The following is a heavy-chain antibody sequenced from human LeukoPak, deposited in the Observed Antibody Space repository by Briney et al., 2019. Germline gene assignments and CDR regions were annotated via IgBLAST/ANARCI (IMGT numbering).Heavy chain of an antibody. V-gene: IGHV3-7*01. CDR2: IKQDGSEK. Sequence: GESLRLSCAASGFPFSTYWMSWVRQAPGKGLEWVADIKQDGSEKYYVHSVKGRFTISRQNAKNSLFLQMNSLRAEDTAVYYCARHRSGGSQDDAFDIWGQGTMVTVSS. CDR1: GFPFSTYW. J-gene: IGHJ3*02. D-gene: IGHD2-15*01. CDR3: ARHRSGGSQDDAFDI.